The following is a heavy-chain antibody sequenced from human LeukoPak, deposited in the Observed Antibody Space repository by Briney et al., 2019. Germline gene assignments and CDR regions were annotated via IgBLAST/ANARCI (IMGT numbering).Heavy chain of an antibody. CDR2: INHSGST. V-gene: IGHV4-34*01. D-gene: IGHD5-12*01. Sequence: PSETLSLTCAVYGGSFSGYYWSWIRQPPGKGLEWIGEINHSGSTNYNPSFKSQVTISVDTSKNQFSLKLSSVTAADTAIYYCARVSWPDAFDIWGQGTMVTVSS. CDR3: ARVSWPDAFDI. J-gene: IGHJ3*02. CDR1: GGSFSGYY.